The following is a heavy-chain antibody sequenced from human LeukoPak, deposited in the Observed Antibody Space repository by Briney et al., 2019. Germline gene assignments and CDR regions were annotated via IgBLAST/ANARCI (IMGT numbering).Heavy chain of an antibody. J-gene: IGHJ4*02. CDR3: ARRRGIVGATWDY. CDR1: GFTFSSYS. CDR2: ISSSSSYI. V-gene: IGHV3-21*01. D-gene: IGHD1-26*01. Sequence: GGSLRLSCAASGFTFSSYSMNWVRQAPGKGLEWVSSISSSSSYIYYADPVKGRFTISRDNAKNSLYLQMNSLRAEDTAVYYCARRRGIVGATWDYWGQGTLVTVSS.